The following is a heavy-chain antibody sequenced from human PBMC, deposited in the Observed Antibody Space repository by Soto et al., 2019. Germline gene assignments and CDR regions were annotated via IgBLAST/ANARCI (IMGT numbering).Heavy chain of an antibody. CDR2: INHSGST. Sequence: QVQLQQWGAGLLKPSETLSLTCAVYGGSFSGYYWSWIRQPPGKGLEWIGEINHSGSTNYNPSLKSRVTISVDTSKNQFSLKLSSVTAADTAVYYCARTGSYLTYYFDYWGQGTLVPVSS. J-gene: IGHJ4*02. CDR1: GGSFSGYY. D-gene: IGHD3-10*01. V-gene: IGHV4-34*01. CDR3: ARTGSYLTYYFDY.